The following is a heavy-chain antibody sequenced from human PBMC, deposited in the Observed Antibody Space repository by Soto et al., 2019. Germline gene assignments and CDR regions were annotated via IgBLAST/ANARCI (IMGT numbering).Heavy chain of an antibody. CDR1: GFTFTRNG. D-gene: IGHD1-26*01. Sequence: PGGSLRLSCAASGFTFTRNGMSWVRQAPGKGLELVSDISGFGTITYYADSAKGRFTISRDNSKKSLYLQMTSLRAEDTAIYYCAKDRGLAESGRWSHYYYGMDVWGQGTTVTV. CDR2: ISGFGTIT. CDR3: AKDRGLAESGRWSHYYYGMDV. V-gene: IGHV3-23*01. J-gene: IGHJ6*02.